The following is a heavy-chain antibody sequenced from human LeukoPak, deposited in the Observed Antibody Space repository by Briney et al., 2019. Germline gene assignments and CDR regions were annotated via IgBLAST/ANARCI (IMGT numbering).Heavy chain of an antibody. CDR2: IYPGDSDT. CDR3: ARWGSSAAPFDY. CDR1: GYSFTNYW. V-gene: IGHV5-51*01. D-gene: IGHD6-13*01. Sequence: GESLKISCKGSGYSFTNYWICWVRQMPGKGLERMGIIYPGDSDTRYSPSFQGQVLISVDKSISTAYLQWGSLKASDTAMYYCARWGSSAAPFDYWGQGTLVTVSS. J-gene: IGHJ4*02.